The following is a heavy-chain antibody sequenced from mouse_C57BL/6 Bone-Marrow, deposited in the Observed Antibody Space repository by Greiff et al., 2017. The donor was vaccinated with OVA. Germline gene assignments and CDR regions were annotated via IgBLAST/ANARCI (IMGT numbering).Heavy chain of an antibody. CDR3: ASVYYGIYYYAMDY. CDR1: GYTFTSYW. D-gene: IGHD2-1*01. Sequence: VQLQQPGAELVKPGASVKLSCKASGYTFTSYWMQWVKQRPGQGLEWIGEIDPSDSYTNYNQKFKGKATLTVDTSSSTAYMQLSSLTSEDSAVYYCASVYYGIYYYAMDYWGQGTSVTVSS. CDR2: IDPSDSYT. J-gene: IGHJ4*01. V-gene: IGHV1-50*01.